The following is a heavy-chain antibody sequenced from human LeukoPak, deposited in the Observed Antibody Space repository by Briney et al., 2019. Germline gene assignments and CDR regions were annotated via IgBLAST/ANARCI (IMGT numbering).Heavy chain of an antibody. Sequence: PSETLSLTCTVSGGSISSYYWSWIRQPPGKGLEWIGYIYYSGSTNYNPSLKSRVTISVDTSKNQFSLKLSSVTAADTAVYYCARGRLPDTVTTCYFDYWGQGTLVTVSS. V-gene: IGHV4-59*01. J-gene: IGHJ4*02. D-gene: IGHD4-17*01. CDR3: ARGRLPDTVTTCYFDY. CDR2: IYYSGST. CDR1: GGSISSYY.